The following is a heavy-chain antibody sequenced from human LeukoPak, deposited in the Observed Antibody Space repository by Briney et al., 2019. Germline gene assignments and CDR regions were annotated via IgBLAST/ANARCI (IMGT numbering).Heavy chain of an antibody. CDR2: INHSGST. Sequence: SETLSLTCAVYGGSFSGYYWSWIRQPPGKGLEWIGEINHSGSTNYNPSLKSRVTISVDTSKNQFSPKLSSVTAADTAVYYCARGIYDFWSGYYSCWFDPWGQGTLVTVSS. CDR3: ARGIYDFWSGYYSCWFDP. J-gene: IGHJ5*02. D-gene: IGHD3-3*01. CDR1: GGSFSGYY. V-gene: IGHV4-34*01.